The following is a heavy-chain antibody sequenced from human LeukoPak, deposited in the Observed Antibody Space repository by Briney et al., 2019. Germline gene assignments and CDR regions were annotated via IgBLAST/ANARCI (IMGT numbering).Heavy chain of an antibody. Sequence: GGSLRLSCAASGFTFDDYAMHWVRQAPGKGLEWVSGISWNSGSIGYADSVKGRFTISRDNAKNSLYLQMNSLRAEDTALYYCASRAYWGQGTLDTVSS. J-gene: IGHJ4*02. V-gene: IGHV3-9*01. CDR2: ISWNSGSI. CDR3: ASRAY. CDR1: GFTFDDYA.